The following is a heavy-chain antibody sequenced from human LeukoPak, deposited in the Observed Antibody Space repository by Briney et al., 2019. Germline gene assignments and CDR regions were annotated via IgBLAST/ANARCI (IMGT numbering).Heavy chain of an antibody. J-gene: IGHJ4*02. CDR1: GFTFSSYG. Sequence: GGSLRLSCAASGFTFSSYGMHWVRQAPGKGLEWVAVIWYDGSNKYYADSVKGRFTISRDNSKNTLYLQMNSLRAEDTAVYYCAREAMTTVTTFDYWGQGTLVTVSS. V-gene: IGHV3-33*01. D-gene: IGHD4-17*01. CDR2: IWYDGSNK. CDR3: AREAMTTVTTFDY.